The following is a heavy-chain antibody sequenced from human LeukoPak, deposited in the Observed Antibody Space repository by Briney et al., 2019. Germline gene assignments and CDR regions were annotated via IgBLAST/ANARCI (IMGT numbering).Heavy chain of an antibody. CDR1: GGSISSSSYY. J-gene: IGHJ5*02. Sequence: PSETLSLTCTVSGGSISSSSYYWGWIRQPPGKVLEWIGSIYYSGSTYYNPSLKSRVTISVDTSKDQFSLKLNSVTAADTAVYYCARHPNYDFWSGYHNWFDPWGQGTLVTVSS. CDR3: ARHPNYDFWSGYHNWFDP. D-gene: IGHD3-3*01. CDR2: IYYSGST. V-gene: IGHV4-39*01.